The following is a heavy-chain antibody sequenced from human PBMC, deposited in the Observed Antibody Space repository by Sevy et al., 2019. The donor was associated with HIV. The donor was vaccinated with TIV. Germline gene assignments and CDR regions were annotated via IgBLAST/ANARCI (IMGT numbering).Heavy chain of an antibody. CDR1: GGSISSGSYY. Sequence: SETLSLTCTVSGGSISSGSYYWSWIRQPAGKGLEWIGRIYTSGSTNYNPSLKSRVTISVDTSKNQFSLKLSPVTAADTAVYYCARSSPCSGGSCYSTYYFDYWGQGTLVTVSS. D-gene: IGHD2-15*01. CDR3: ARSSPCSGGSCYSTYYFDY. V-gene: IGHV4-61*02. J-gene: IGHJ4*02. CDR2: IYTSGST.